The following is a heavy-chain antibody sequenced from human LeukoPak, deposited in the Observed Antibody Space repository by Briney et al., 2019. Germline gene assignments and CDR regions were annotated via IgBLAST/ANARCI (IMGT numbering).Heavy chain of an antibody. D-gene: IGHD3-10*02. Sequence: GGSLRLSCAPSGFSFSSHAMGWVRQAPGKGLEWVSAISGSGDRTFYADSVKGRFTISRDNSKNTLYLQMNSLRAEDTAVYYCAKDVRGNGYYFGYWGQGTLVTVSS. V-gene: IGHV3-23*01. CDR2: ISGSGDRT. CDR3: AKDVRGNGYYFGY. J-gene: IGHJ4*02. CDR1: GFSFSSHA.